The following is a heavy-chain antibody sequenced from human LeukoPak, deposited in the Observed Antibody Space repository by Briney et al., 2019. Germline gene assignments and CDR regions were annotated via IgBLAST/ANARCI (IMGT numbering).Heavy chain of an antibody. CDR1: GYTLTSYG. CDR2: ISTQSGDT. CDR3: ARGAYGDK. D-gene: IGHD4-17*01. J-gene: IGHJ4*02. Sequence: ASVKVSCEASGYTLTSYGINWMRQAPGQGLEWVGWISTQSGDTKYAQKVQGRLTLTTGRSKNHADMEQGRLRSGGTAVYYCARGAYGDKWGQGTMVTVSS. V-gene: IGHV1-18*01.